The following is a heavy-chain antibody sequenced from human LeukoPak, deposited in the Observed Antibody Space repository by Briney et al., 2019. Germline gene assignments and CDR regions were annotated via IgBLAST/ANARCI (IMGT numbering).Heavy chain of an antibody. CDR2: IYATGST. CDR3: ARQGYTASYYFLDS. CDR1: GDFFRSYW. D-gene: IGHD1-26*01. V-gene: IGHV4-4*07. J-gene: IGHJ4*02. Sequence: SETRSLTCDVSGDFFRSYWWGWVRQPAGKGLEWIGRIYATGSTKFNPSLKSRLTMSMDTSTNQFSLKLTSVTAADTAVYFCARQGYTASYYFLDSWSQGILVTVSS.